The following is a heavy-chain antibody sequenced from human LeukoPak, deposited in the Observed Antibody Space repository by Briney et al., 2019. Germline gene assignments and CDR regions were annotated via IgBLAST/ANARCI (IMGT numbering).Heavy chain of an antibody. J-gene: IGHJ3*02. CDR2: IHYSGST. CDR1: GGSVSDYY. Sequence: SETLSLTCTVSGGSVSDYYWSWIRQPPGKGLEWIGYIHYSGSTHYNPSLKSRVTISVDTSKNQVSLKLRSVTAADTAVYYCAKSNGYGLVDIWGQGTMVTVSS. D-gene: IGHD3-10*01. CDR3: AKSNGYGLVDI. V-gene: IGHV4-59*02.